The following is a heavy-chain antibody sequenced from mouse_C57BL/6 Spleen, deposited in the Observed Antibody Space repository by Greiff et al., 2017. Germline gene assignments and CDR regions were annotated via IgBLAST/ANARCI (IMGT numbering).Heavy chain of an antibody. CDR1: GYTFTDYN. Sequence: VQLKESGPELVKPGASVKIPCKASGYTFTDYNMDWVKQSHGKSLEWIGDINPNNGGTIYNQKFKGKATLTVDKSSSTAYMELRSLTSEDTAVYYCARSRLRRDWYFDVWGTGTTVTVSS. CDR2: INPNNGGT. D-gene: IGHD2-4*01. V-gene: IGHV1-18*01. J-gene: IGHJ1*03. CDR3: ARSRLRRDWYFDV.